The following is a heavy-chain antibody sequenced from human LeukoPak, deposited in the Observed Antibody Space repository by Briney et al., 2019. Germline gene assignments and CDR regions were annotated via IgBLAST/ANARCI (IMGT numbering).Heavy chain of an antibody. CDR2: INPNSGGT. V-gene: IGHV1-2*04. CDR1: GYTFTGYY. D-gene: IGHD2-21*01. Sequence: ASVKVSCKASGYTFTGYYMHWVRQAPGQGLEWMGWINPNSGGTNYAQKFQGWVTMTRDTSISTAYMELSRLRSDDTAVYYCARGSKLVVGIDYFDYWGQGTLVTVSS. CDR3: ARGSKLVVGIDYFDY. J-gene: IGHJ4*02.